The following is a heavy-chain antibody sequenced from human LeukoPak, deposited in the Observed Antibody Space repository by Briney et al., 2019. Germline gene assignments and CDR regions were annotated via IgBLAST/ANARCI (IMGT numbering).Heavy chain of an antibody. CDR1: GGSISSYY. CDR3: ARDLPPMVVAATLVSGWFDP. D-gene: IGHD2-15*01. Sequence: SESLSLTCTVSGGSISSYYWSWIRQPAGKGLEWIGRIYTSGSTNYNPSLKSRVTMSVDTSKNQFSLKLSSVTAADTAVYYCARDLPPMVVAATLVSGWFDPWGQGTLVTVSS. CDR2: IYTSGST. V-gene: IGHV4-4*07. J-gene: IGHJ5*02.